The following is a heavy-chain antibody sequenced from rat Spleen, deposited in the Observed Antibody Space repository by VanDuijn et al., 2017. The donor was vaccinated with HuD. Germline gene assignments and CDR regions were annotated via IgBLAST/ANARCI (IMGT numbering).Heavy chain of an antibody. CDR2: ISYDGSST. J-gene: IGHJ2*01. V-gene: IGHV5-20*01. CDR1: GFTFSDYY. CDR3: TTGSIAAISSFDY. D-gene: IGHD1-2*01. Sequence: EVQLVESDGGLVQPGRSLKLSCAASGFTFSDYYMAWVRQAPTKGLEWVATISYDGSSTYYRDSVKGRFTISRDNAKSTLYLQMGSLRSEDTATYYCTTGSIAAISSFDYWGQGVMVTVSS.